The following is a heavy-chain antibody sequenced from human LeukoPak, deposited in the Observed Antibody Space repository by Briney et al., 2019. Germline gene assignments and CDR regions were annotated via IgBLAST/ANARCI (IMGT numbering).Heavy chain of an antibody. CDR2: IKSKTDGGTT. Sequence: GGSLRLSCAASGFTFSNAWMSWVRQAPGKGREWVGRIKSKTDGGTTDYAAPVKGRFTISRDDSKNTLYLQMNSLKTEDTAVYYCTTIRGYYYDSSGYYVYWGQGTLVTVSS. D-gene: IGHD3-22*01. J-gene: IGHJ4*02. V-gene: IGHV3-15*01. CDR3: TTIRGYYYDSSGYYVY. CDR1: GFTFSNAW.